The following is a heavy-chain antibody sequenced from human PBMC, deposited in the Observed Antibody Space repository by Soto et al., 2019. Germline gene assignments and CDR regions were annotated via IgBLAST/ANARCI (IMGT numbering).Heavy chain of an antibody. CDR2: IIPILGIA. CDR3: ARGGSGYSTGYYYYYMDV. J-gene: IGHJ6*03. Sequence: QVQLVQSGAEVKKPGSSVKVSCKASGGTFSSYTISWVRQAPGQGLEWMGRIIPILGIANYAQKFQGRVTITADNSTSTAYMELSSLRSEDTAVYYCARGGSGYSTGYYYYYMDVWGKGTTVTVSS. CDR1: GGTFSSYT. V-gene: IGHV1-69*02. D-gene: IGHD3-3*01.